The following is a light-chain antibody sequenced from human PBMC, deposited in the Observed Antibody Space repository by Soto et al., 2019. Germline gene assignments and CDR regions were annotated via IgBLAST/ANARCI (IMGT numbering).Light chain of an antibody. CDR3: QQRSNWPRGT. J-gene: IGKJ5*01. CDR1: QSVSSY. V-gene: IGKV3-11*01. CDR2: DAS. Sequence: EIVLTQSPATLSLSPGEIATLSCSASQSVSSYLAFYQQKPGQAPSLLIYDASNRATGIPARFSGSGSGTDFTLTISSLEPEDFAVYYCQQRSNWPRGTFGQGTRLEI.